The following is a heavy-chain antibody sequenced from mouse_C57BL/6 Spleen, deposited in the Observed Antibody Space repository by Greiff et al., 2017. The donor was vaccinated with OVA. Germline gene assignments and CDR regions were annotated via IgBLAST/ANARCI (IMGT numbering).Heavy chain of an antibody. CDR3: ARVYFDY. V-gene: IGHV1-26*01. J-gene: IGHJ2*01. CDR2: IHPTNGGT. CDR1: GYTFTDYY. Sequence: VQLQQPGPELVKPGASVKISCKASGYTFTDYYMNWVKQSHGKSLEWIGDIHPTNGGTSYNQKFKGKATLTVDKSSSTAYMELRSLTAEDSAVYYCARVYFDYWGQGTTLTVSS.